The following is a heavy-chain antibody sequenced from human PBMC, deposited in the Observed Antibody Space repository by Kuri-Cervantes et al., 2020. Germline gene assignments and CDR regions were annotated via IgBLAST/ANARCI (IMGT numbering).Heavy chain of an antibody. CDR2: INPSGGSP. J-gene: IGHJ4*02. CDR3: ARDRGMVLQGVIITSELGYFDY. D-gene: IGHD3-10*01. Sequence: ASVKVSCKASGYTFTGYYMHWVRQAPGQGLEWMGIINPSGGSPNYAQKFQGRVTMTRDTSTSTVYMELSSLRPEDTAVYYCARDRGMVLQGVIITSELGYFDYWGQGTLVTVSS. CDR1: GYTFTGYY. V-gene: IGHV1-46*01.